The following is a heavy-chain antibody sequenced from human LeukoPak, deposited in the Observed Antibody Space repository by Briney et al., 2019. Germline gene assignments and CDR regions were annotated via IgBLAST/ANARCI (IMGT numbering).Heavy chain of an antibody. J-gene: IGHJ4*02. V-gene: IGHV3-21*05. CDR2: ISSSSSYI. CDR1: GFTFSSYA. D-gene: IGHD6-6*01. CDR3: ARGPRIAARPAPNPLPLDY. Sequence: GGSLRLSCAASGFTFSSYAMHWVRQAPGKGLEWVSYISSSSSYIYYADSVKGRFTISRDNAKNSLYLQMNSLRAEDTAVYYCARGPRIAARPAPNPLPLDYWGQGTLVTVSS.